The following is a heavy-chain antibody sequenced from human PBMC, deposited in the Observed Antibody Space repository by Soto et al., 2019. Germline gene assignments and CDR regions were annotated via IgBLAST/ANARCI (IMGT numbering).Heavy chain of an antibody. CDR1: GFTFSSAW. J-gene: IGHJ4*02. CDR3: AADVPSQGRGEFDY. Sequence: EVQLVESGGGLVKSGGSLRVSCAASGFTFSSAWMTWVRQAPGKGLEWVGRIKSKVDGETTDYAAPVKGRLTISRDDSDRTLNLQMNSLKSEDTAIYYCAADVPSQGRGEFDYWGQGILFTVSS. V-gene: IGHV3-15*07. CDR2: IKSKVDGETT.